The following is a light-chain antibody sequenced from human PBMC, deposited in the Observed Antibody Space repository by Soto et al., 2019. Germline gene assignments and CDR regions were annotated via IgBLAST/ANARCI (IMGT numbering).Light chain of an antibody. Sequence: EIVLTQSPATLYLSPGERATLSCRASQSVSSYLAWYPQKPGQAPRLLIYDASNRATGIPARFSGRGSGTDFPLTISSLEPEDFAVYYCQQRSNWPRTFGRGTKVDIK. CDR2: DAS. CDR3: QQRSNWPRT. V-gene: IGKV3-11*01. J-gene: IGKJ3*01. CDR1: QSVSSY.